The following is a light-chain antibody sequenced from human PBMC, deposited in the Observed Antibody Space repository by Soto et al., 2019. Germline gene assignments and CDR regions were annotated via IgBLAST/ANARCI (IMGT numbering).Light chain of an antibody. J-gene: IGKJ4*01. CDR2: AAS. CDR1: QVISTS. V-gene: IGKV1-9*01. CDR3: LQHNSYPLS. Sequence: GESCAITCRASQVISTSLAWYQVKPGKAPKLLIYAASTLESGVPSRFSATVSGTEFTLTITSLQPEDFATYYCLQHNSYPLSFGGGTKVDIK.